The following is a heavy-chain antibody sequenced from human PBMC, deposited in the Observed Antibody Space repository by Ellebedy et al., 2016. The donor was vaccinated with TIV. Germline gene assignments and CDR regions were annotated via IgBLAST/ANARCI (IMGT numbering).Heavy chain of an antibody. Sequence: GESLKISXAASGFTFSGYAMIWVRQAPGKGLEWVSVFRHHDDSKHYGDSVKGRFTISRDTSKNILFLQMNSLRAEDTAVYYCVKGAWLDDWGQGTLVIVSS. J-gene: IGHJ4*02. V-gene: IGHV3-23*01. CDR2: FRHHDDSK. CDR1: GFTFSGYA. D-gene: IGHD1-26*01. CDR3: VKGAWLDD.